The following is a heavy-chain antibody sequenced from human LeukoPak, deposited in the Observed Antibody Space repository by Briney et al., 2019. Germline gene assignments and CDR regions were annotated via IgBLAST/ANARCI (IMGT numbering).Heavy chain of an antibody. CDR1: GDTFIRYG. D-gene: IGHD6-19*01. J-gene: IGHJ5*02. V-gene: IGHV1-18*01. Sequence: ASVKVSCKASGDTFIRYGISWVRQAPGQGLEWMGWISAYNGNTNYAQKLQGRVTMTTDTSTGTAYMELRSLRSDDTAVYYCARDVAVAAANWFDPWGQGTLVTVSS. CDR2: ISAYNGNT. CDR3: ARDVAVAAANWFDP.